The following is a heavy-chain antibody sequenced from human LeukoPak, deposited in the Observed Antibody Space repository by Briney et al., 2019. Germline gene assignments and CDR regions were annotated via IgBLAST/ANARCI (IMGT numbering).Heavy chain of an antibody. V-gene: IGHV3-21*01. CDR2: ISSSSSYI. Sequence: GGSLRLSCAASGFTFSSYSMNWVRQAPGKGLEWVSSISSSSSYIYYADSVKGRFTISRDNAKNSLYLQMNGLRAEDTAVYYCARRVRGYSYDGNLDYWGQGTLVTVSS. J-gene: IGHJ4*02. CDR3: ARRVRGYSYDGNLDY. D-gene: IGHD5-18*01. CDR1: GFTFSSYS.